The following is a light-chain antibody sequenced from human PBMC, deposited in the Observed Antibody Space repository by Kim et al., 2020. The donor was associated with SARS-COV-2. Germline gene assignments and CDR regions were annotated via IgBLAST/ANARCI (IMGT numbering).Light chain of an antibody. CDR2: YDS. CDR3: QVWDSSSDHLRV. CDR1: NIGSKS. V-gene: IGLV3-21*04. Sequence: PGKTARITCGGNNIGSKSVHWYQQKPGQAPGLVIYYDSDRPSGIPERISGSNSGNTATLTISRVEAGDEADYYCQVWDSSSDHLRVFGGGTQLTVL. J-gene: IGLJ3*02.